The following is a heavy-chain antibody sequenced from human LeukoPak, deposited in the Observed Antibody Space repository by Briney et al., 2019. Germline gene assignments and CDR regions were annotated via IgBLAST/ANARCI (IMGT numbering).Heavy chain of an antibody. CDR1: GYTFTTYY. D-gene: IGHD2-15*01. J-gene: IGHJ4*02. V-gene: IGHV1-46*01. CDR2: INPSDGST. Sequence: ASVKVSCKASGYTFTTYYIHWVRQAPGQGLEWMGIINPSDGSTSYAQKLQGRVTMTRDMSTSTVYMELSSLRFEDTAVHYCARSGCSGGSCFLDFWGQGTLVTVSS. CDR3: ARSGCSGGSCFLDF.